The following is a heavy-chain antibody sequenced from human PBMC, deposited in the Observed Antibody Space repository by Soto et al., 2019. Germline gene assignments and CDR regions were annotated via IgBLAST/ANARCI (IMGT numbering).Heavy chain of an antibody. Sequence: GGSLRLSCAASGCTCSSYSMNWVRQAPGKGLEWVSYISSSSSTIYYADSVKGRFTISRDNAKNSLYLQMNSLRDEDTAVYYCARDFDCADGYFDQDNFDIWGQGTMVTVSS. J-gene: IGHJ3*02. CDR1: GCTCSSYS. CDR2: ISSSSSTI. D-gene: IGHD2-8*01. V-gene: IGHV3-48*02. CDR3: ARDFDCADGYFDQDNFDI.